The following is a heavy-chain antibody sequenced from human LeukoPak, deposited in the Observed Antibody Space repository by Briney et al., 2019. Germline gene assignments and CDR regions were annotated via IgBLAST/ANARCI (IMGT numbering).Heavy chain of an antibody. J-gene: IGHJ4*02. CDR1: GYTFTSYD. CDR3: ARDESLFYGLLDY. Sequence: ASVKVSCTASGYTFTSYDINWVRQATGQGLEWMGWINTNTGNPTYAQGFTGRFVFSLDTSVSTAYLQISSLKAEDTAVYYCARDESLFYGLLDYWGQGTLVTVSS. V-gene: IGHV7-4-1*02. D-gene: IGHD4-17*01. CDR2: INTNTGNP.